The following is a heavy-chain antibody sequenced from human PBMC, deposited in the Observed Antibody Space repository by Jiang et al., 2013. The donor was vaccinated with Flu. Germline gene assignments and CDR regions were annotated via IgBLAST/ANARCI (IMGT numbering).Heavy chain of an antibody. CDR1: GVTLSSYA. D-gene: IGHD2-21*02. J-gene: IGHJ6*02. CDR2: IIPVFGTA. Sequence: VKKPGSSVKVSCKASGVTLSSYAISWVRQAPGQGLEWMGGIIPVFGTASYAQKFQGRVAITAADESTSIVYMELNSLRFEDTAVYYCARAPCGGDCYRLSYYYHYGMDVWGQGTTVTVSS. CDR3: ARAPCGGDCYRLSYYYHYGMDV. V-gene: IGHV1-69*01.